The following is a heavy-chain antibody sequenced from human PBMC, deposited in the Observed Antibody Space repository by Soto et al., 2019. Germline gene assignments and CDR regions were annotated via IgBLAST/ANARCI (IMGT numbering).Heavy chain of an antibody. V-gene: IGHV3-23*01. CDR3: AKDDSSGYDY. D-gene: IGHD3-22*01. CDR2: FTSSSGGS. Sequence: GGSLRLSCAASGFAFADYAMSWVRQPPGKGLEWVSTFTSSSGGSFYADSVKGRFTISRDVSKSTLYLQMNSLRAEDTAVYYCAKDDSSGYDYWGQGTLVTVSS. CDR1: GFAFADYA. J-gene: IGHJ4*02.